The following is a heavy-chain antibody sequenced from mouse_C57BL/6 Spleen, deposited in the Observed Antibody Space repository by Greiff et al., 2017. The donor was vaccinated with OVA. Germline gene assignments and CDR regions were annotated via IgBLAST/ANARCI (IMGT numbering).Heavy chain of an antibody. CDR2: ISSGSSNI. CDR3: ARYYYGSSYSFAY. V-gene: IGHV5-17*01. CDR1: GFTFSDYG. Sequence: EVKLVESGGGLVKPGGSLKLSCAASGFTFSDYGMHWVRQAPEKGLEWVAYISSGSSNIYYADTVKGRFTISRDNAKNTLFLQMTSLRSEDTAMYYCARYYYGSSYSFAYWGQGTLVTVSA. J-gene: IGHJ3*01. D-gene: IGHD1-1*01.